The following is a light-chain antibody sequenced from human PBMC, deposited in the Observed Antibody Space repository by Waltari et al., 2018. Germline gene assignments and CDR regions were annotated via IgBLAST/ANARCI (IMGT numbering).Light chain of an antibody. J-gene: IGLJ2*01. Sequence: QAALTQPASVSGSPGQSITVSCTGPISAVGRSNFFSWYQHHPGKAPKPLIYDVNKRPSGVSDRFSGSMSGNTASLTISGLQAEDEADYYCASYTSSSTYMVFGGGTNLTVL. CDR1: ISAVGRSNF. V-gene: IGLV2-14*03. CDR3: ASYTSSSTYMV. CDR2: DVN.